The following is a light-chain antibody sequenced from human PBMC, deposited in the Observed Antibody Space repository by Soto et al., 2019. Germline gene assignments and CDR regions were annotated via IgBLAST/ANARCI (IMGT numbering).Light chain of an antibody. CDR3: QQFSDLPLT. CDR2: DAS. J-gene: IGKJ4*01. V-gene: IGKV1-33*01. Sequence: DTPMTQSPSSLSASVGDRVTITCQASQDISNYLNWYQQRPGKAPRLLIYDASTLDAGVPSRFSGSGYETHFTLTISSLLPEDIATYYCQQFSDLPLTFGGGTKVEIK. CDR1: QDISNY.